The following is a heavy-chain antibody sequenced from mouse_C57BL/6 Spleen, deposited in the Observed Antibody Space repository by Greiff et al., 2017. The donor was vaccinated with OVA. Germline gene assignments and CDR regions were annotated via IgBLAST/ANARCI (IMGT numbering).Heavy chain of an antibody. D-gene: IGHD2-2*01. Sequence: EVQGVESGPGMVKPSQSLSLTCTVTGYSITSGYDWHWIRHFPGNKLEWMGYISYSGSTNYNPSLKSRISITHDTSKNHFFLKLNSVTTEDTATYYCARWGYDVSFDYWGQGTTLTVSS. CDR3: ARWGYDVSFDY. CDR2: ISYSGST. V-gene: IGHV3-1*01. J-gene: IGHJ2*01. CDR1: GYSITSGYD.